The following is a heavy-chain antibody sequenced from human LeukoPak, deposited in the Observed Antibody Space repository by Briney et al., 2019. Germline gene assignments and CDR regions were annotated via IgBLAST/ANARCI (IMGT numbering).Heavy chain of an antibody. CDR1: GGSISSYY. Sequence: PSETLSLTCTVSGGSISSYYWSWIRQPPGKGLEWIGYIYYSGSTNYNPSLKSRVTISVDTSKNQFSLKLSSVTAADTAVYYCARSTVIAFSYWGQGTLVTVSS. D-gene: IGHD4-11*01. J-gene: IGHJ4*02. CDR3: ARSTVIAFSY. CDR2: IYYSGST. V-gene: IGHV4-59*08.